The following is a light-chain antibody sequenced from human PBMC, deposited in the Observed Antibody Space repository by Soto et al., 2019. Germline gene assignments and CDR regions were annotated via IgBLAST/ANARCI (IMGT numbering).Light chain of an antibody. CDR1: QTVSSN. Sequence: IVMTQSPATLSVTLGERATLSCRASQTVSSNLAWYQQKPGQAPRLLIYGASTRATGIPARFSGSGSGTEFTLTISSLQSEDFAVYYCQQYNNWPETFGQGTKVEIK. V-gene: IGKV3-15*01. J-gene: IGKJ1*01. CDR3: QQYNNWPET. CDR2: GAS.